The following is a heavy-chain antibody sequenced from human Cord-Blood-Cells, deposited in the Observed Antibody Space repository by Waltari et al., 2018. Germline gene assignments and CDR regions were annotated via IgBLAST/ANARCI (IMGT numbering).Heavy chain of an antibody. CDR2: SSGSGGST. J-gene: IGHJ4*02. CDR3: AKEGRTTVTTRGAFDY. D-gene: IGHD4-17*01. CDR1: GFTFSSYA. Sequence: EVQLLESGGGLVQPGGSLRLSCAASGFTFSSYAMSWVRQAPGMGLEWVSASSGSGGSTYYADSVKGRFTISRDNSKNTLYLQMNSLRAEDTAVYYCAKEGRTTVTTRGAFDYWGQGTLVTVSS. V-gene: IGHV3-23*01.